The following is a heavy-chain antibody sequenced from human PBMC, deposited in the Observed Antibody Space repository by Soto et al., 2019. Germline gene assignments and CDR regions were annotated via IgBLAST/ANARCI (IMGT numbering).Heavy chain of an antibody. Sequence: XEILSLTCAVCGYCVSNGQYWSRIRQPPGKGLEWIGSVYHSGASYYSPSLQSRVTMSVDASKNQFSLRLTSVTAADTAVYYCARLSLDGYYYWLDFWGQGTLVTV. CDR3: ARLSLDGYYYWLDF. V-gene: IGHV4-38-2*01. CDR2: VYHSGAS. J-gene: IGHJ1*01. CDR1: GYCVSNGQY. D-gene: IGHD3-3*01.